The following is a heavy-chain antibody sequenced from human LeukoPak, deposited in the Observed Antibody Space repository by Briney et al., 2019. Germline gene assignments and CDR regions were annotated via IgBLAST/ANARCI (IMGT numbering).Heavy chain of an antibody. D-gene: IGHD3-10*01. CDR3: ARLTSFGELYYFDY. CDR1: GGSISSYY. Sequence: ETLSLTCTVSGGSISSYYWSWIRQPPGKGLEWIGYIYYSGSTYYNPSLKSRVTISVDTSKNQFSLKLSSVTAADTAVYYCARLTSFGELYYFDYWGQGTLVTVSS. J-gene: IGHJ4*02. V-gene: IGHV4-59*08. CDR2: IYYSGST.